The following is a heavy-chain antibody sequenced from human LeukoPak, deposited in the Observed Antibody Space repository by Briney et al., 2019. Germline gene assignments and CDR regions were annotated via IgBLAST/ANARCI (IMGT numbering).Heavy chain of an antibody. V-gene: IGHV1-18*01. J-gene: IGHJ3*02. CDR3: ARLVYSSGPRSGAFDI. D-gene: IGHD6-19*01. Sequence: ASVKVSCKASGYTFTSYGISWVRQAPGQGLEWMGWISAYNGNTNYAQKLQGRVTMTTDTSTSTAYMELRSLRSDDTAVYYCARLVYSSGPRSGAFDIWGQGTMVTVSS. CDR1: GYTFTSYG. CDR2: ISAYNGNT.